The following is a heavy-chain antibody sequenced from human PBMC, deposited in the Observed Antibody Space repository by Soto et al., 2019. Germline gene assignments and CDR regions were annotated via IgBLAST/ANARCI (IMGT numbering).Heavy chain of an antibody. CDR2: ISSDGGRT. Sequence: EVQLVESGGGLVQPGGSLRLSCAASEFTFSSYAMHWVRQAPGKGLECVSGISSDGGRTYYANSVKGRFTISRDNSKKTLYVQMGSRRVEEMAVYFCARDRSCSSASCYEMGGLDYWSQGTLVTVSS. V-gene: IGHV3-64*01. J-gene: IGHJ4*02. CDR3: ARDRSCSSASCYEMGGLDY. D-gene: IGHD2-2*01. CDR1: EFTFSSYA.